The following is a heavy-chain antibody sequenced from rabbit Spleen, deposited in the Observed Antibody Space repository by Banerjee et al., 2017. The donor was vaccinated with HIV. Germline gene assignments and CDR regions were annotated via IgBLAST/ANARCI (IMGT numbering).Heavy chain of an antibody. D-gene: IGHD1-1*01. Sequence: QEQLEESGGGLVKPEGSLTLTCKASGVSFNDKDVMCWVRQAPGKGLEWITCINMVTGKSVYASWAKGRFTISKPSSTTVTLQMTSLTAADTATYFCARDTSTSFSTYGMDLWGPGTIVTVS. CDR3: ARDTSTSFSTYGMDL. J-gene: IGHJ6*01. V-gene: IGHV1S45*01. CDR1: GVSFNDKDV. CDR2: INMVTGKS.